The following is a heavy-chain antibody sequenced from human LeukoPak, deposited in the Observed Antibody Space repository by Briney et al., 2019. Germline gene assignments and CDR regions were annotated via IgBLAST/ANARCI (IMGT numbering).Heavy chain of an antibody. CDR2: ISSSSSTI. CDR3: ARTGENYYDSSGYFNWFDP. V-gene: IGHV3-48*01. D-gene: IGHD3-22*01. CDR1: GFTFNSYA. J-gene: IGHJ5*02. Sequence: QSGGSLRLSCAASGFTFNSYAMNWVRQAPGKGLEWVSYISSSSSTIYYADSVKGRFTISRDNAKNSLYLQMNSLRAEDTAVYYCARTGENYYDSSGYFNWFDPWGQGTLVTVSS.